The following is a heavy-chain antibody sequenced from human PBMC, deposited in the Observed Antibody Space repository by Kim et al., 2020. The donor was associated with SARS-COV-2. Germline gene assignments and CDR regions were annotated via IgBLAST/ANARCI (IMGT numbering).Heavy chain of an antibody. V-gene: IGHV3-30*18. CDR2: ISYDGSNK. Sequence: GGSLRLSCAASGFTFSSYGMHWVRQAPGKGLEWVAVISYDGSNKYYADSVKGRFTISRDNSKNTLYLQMNSLRAEDTAVYYCAKVFRLRYFDWSPDAFDIWGQGTMVTVSS. D-gene: IGHD3-9*01. J-gene: IGHJ3*02. CDR3: AKVFRLRYFDWSPDAFDI. CDR1: GFTFSSYG.